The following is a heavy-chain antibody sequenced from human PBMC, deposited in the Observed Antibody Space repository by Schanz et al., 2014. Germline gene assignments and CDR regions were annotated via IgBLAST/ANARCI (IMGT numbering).Heavy chain of an antibody. Sequence: QVQLVQSGGEVKKPGASVKVSCKASGYTFRHYGISWLRQAPGQGLEWMGYISGYNGNTNYAPKVQDRVTMTTVTSTSTAYMELRSLRSDDTAVYYCARGWGYDALTGYVFWGQGTLVTVSS. CDR2: ISGYNGNT. V-gene: IGHV1-18*04. CDR3: ARGWGYDALTGYVF. CDR1: GYTFRHYG. J-gene: IGHJ4*02. D-gene: IGHD3-9*01.